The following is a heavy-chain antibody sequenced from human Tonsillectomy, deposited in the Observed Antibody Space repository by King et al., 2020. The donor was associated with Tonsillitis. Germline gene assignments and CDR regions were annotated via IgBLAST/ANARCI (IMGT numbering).Heavy chain of an antibody. Sequence: QLVQSGAEVKKPGSSVKVSGKASGGTFSSYAITWVRQAPGQGLEWMGRIIPILGIANYAQNFQGRVTITADKSTSTAYMELSSLRSEDTAVYYCARETTVVKEYYFDYWGQGTLVTVSS. V-gene: IGHV1-69*04. CDR1: GGTFSSYA. J-gene: IGHJ4*02. CDR3: ARETTVVKEYYFDY. CDR2: IIPILGIA. D-gene: IGHD4-23*01.